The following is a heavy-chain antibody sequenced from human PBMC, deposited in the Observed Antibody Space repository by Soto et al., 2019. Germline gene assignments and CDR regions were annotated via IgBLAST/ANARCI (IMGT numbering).Heavy chain of an antibody. V-gene: IGHV5-51*01. CDR3: ARGGDIVVVPAAIPLNDHYYCMDV. Sequence: GESLKISCKGSGYSFTSYWIGWVRQMPGKGLEWMGIIYPGDSDTRYSPSFQGQVTISADKSISTAYLQWSSLKASDTAMYYCARGGDIVVVPAAIPLNDHYYCMDVWGQGTTVTVSS. J-gene: IGHJ6*02. CDR1: GYSFTSYW. D-gene: IGHD2-2*01. CDR2: IYPGDSDT.